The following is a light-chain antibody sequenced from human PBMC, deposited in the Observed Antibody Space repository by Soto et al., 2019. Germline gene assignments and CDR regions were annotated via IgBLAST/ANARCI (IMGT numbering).Light chain of an antibody. CDR2: SND. CDR1: SSNIGGNS. J-gene: IGLJ2*01. V-gene: IGLV1-44*01. Sequence: QSVLTQPPSASGTPGQRVTISCSGASSNIGGNSVNWYQQLPGTAPTLLIYSNDRRPSGVPDRLSASKSGTSASLTISGLQSEDEADYYCASWDDTLNGVVFGGGTKLTVL. CDR3: ASWDDTLNGVV.